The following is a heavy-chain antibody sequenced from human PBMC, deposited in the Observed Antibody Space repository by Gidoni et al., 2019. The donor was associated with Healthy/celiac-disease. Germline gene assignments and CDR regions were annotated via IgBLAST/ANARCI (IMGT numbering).Heavy chain of an antibody. CDR2: INHRGGST. CDR3: ARAVSMVRGVIISPHFDY. D-gene: IGHD3-10*01. V-gene: IGHV1-46*01. J-gene: IGHJ4*02. Sequence: QVQLVQSGAEVKKPGASVKVSCKASGYTFTSYYLHWVRQAPGQGLEWLGIINHRGGSTSYAQKFQGRVTMTRDTSTSTVYMELSSLRSEDTAVYYCARAVSMVRGVIISPHFDYWGQGTLVTVSS. CDR1: GYTFTSYY.